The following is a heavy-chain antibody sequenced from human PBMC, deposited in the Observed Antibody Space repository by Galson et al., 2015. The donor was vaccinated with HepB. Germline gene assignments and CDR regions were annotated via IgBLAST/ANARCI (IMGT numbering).Heavy chain of an antibody. Sequence: SVKVSCKASGYTFTGYYMHWVRQAPGQGLEWMGRINPNSGGTNYAQKFQGRVTMTRDTSISTAYMELSRLRSDDTAVYYCARVETCLRGGSCYEEGWFDPWGQGTLVTVSS. D-gene: IGHD2-15*01. CDR1: GYTFTGYY. V-gene: IGHV1-2*06. CDR2: INPNSGGT. CDR3: ARVETCLRGGSCYEEGWFDP. J-gene: IGHJ5*02.